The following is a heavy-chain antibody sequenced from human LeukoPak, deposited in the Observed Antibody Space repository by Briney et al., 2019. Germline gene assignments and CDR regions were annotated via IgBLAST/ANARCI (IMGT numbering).Heavy chain of an antibody. V-gene: IGHV3-7*03. CDR1: GFTFSSYW. Sequence: GRSLRLSCTASGFTFSSYWMTWVRQAPGKGLEWVANIKQDGSEKYYVDSVKGRFTISRDNAKNSLYLQVNSLRAEDTAVYYCARENDSGWSGPFDYWGQGTLVTVSS. J-gene: IGHJ4*02. CDR2: IKQDGSEK. CDR3: ARENDSGWSGPFDY. D-gene: IGHD6-19*01.